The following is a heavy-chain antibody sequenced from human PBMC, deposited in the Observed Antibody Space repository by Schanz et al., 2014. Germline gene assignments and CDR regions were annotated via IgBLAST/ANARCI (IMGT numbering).Heavy chain of an antibody. CDR1: RYTFNTYG. V-gene: IGHV1-18*01. J-gene: IGHJ5*02. D-gene: IGHD2-2*01. CDR2: ISAYTNNT. Sequence: QGQLVQSGPEVKEPGASVKVSCEASRYTFNTYGLNWVRQAPGQGLEWMGWISAYTNNTNYAQKVQGRVTMTTDTSAGTAKMELRRLRSDGTAVYYCARGRRRYCSATSSLHDTWIDPWGQGTLVIVSA. CDR3: ARGRRRYCSATSSLHDTWIDP.